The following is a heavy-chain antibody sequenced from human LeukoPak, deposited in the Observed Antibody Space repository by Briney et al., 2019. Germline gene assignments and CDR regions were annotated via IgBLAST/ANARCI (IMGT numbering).Heavy chain of an antibody. CDR2: MNPQSGNT. CDR1: GYTFTNYD. J-gene: IGHJ6*03. CDR3: ARGPNYSNFGSAYYYNMAV. V-gene: IGHV1-8*03. Sequence: ASVKVSCKASGYTFTNYDINWVRQAPGQGLEWMGWMNPQSGNTGYAQKFRGRVTITRDTSITTAYMELSSLRSEDPAVYYCARGPNYSNFGSAYYYNMAVWGKGTTVTVSS. D-gene: IGHD4-11*01.